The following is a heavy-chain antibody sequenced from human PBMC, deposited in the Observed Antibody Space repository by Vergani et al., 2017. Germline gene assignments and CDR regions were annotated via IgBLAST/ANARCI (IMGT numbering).Heavy chain of an antibody. CDR2: ISSNGGST. CDR1: GFTFSSYA. Sequence: VQLVESGGGLVQPGGSLRLSCSASGFTFSSYAMHWVRQAPGKGLEYVSAISSNGGSTYYADSVKGRFTISRDNSKNSLYLQMNSLRAEDTAVYYCARESTVTPYYFDYWGQGTLVTVSS. J-gene: IGHJ4*02. CDR3: ARESTVTPYYFDY. D-gene: IGHD4-17*01. V-gene: IGHV3-64*04.